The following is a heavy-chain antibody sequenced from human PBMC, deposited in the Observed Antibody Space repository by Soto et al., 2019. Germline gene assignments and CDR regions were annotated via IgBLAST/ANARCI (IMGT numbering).Heavy chain of an antibody. CDR1: GYTFTGYY. Sequence: GASVKVSCKASGYTFTGYYMHWVRQAPGQGLEWMGWINPNSGGTNYAQKFQGWVTMTRDTSISTAYMELSRLRSDDTAVYYCARVLRPAAGTWSLDYWGQGTLVTVSS. CDR3: ARVLRPAAGTWSLDY. D-gene: IGHD6-13*01. V-gene: IGHV1-2*04. CDR2: INPNSGGT. J-gene: IGHJ4*02.